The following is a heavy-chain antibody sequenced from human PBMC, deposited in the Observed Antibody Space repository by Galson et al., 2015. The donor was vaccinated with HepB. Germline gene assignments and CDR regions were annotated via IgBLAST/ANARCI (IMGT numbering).Heavy chain of an antibody. CDR2: IRSKANSYAT. Sequence: LRLSCAASGFTFSGSAMHWVRQASGKGLEWVGRIRSKANSYATAYAASVKGRFTISRDDSKNTAYLQMNSLKTEDTAVYYCTRPILTGYPNAFDIWGQGTMVTVSS. V-gene: IGHV3-73*01. CDR3: TRPILTGYPNAFDI. J-gene: IGHJ3*02. D-gene: IGHD3-9*01. CDR1: GFTFSGSA.